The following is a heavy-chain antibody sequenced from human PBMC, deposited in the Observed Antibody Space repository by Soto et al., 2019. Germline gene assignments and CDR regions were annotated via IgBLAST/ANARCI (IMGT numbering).Heavy chain of an antibody. CDR1: GGSISSYY. J-gene: IGHJ6*02. CDR3: VKQGIGVLHGLVDV. V-gene: IGHV4-59*08. D-gene: IGHD1-26*01. Sequence: SETLSLTCTVSGGSISSYYWSWIRQPPGKGLEWIGYIYYSGSTNYNPSLKSRVTMSADTSTKQHSLRLSSVSAADTAVYYCVKQGIGVLHGLVDVWGQGTTVTVSS. CDR2: IYYSGST.